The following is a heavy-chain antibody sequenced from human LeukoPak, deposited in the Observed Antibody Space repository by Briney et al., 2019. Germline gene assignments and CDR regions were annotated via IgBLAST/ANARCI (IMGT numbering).Heavy chain of an antibody. Sequence: SETLSLTCAVYGGSFSGYYWSWIRQPPGKGLEWIGGINHSGSTNYNPSLKSRVTISVDTSKNQFSLKLSSVTAADTAVYYCARGLRNGYTLGYYMDVWGKGTTVTVSS. V-gene: IGHV4-34*01. D-gene: IGHD5-24*01. CDR1: GGSFSGYY. J-gene: IGHJ6*03. CDR3: ARGLRNGYTLGYYMDV. CDR2: INHSGST.